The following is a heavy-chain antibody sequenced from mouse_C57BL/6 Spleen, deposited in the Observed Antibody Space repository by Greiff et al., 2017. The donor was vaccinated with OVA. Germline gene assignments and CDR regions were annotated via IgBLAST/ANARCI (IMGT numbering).Heavy chain of an antibody. Sequence: EVKLEESGGDLVKPGGSLKLSCAASGFTFSSYGMSWVRQTPDKRLEWVATISSGGSYTYYPDSVKGRFTISRDNAKNTLYLQMSSLKSEDTAMYYCARPHLLLWYFDVWGTGTTVTVSS. J-gene: IGHJ1*03. CDR3: ARPHLLLWYFDV. V-gene: IGHV5-6*02. CDR2: ISSGGSYT. CDR1: GFTFSSYG. D-gene: IGHD1-1*01.